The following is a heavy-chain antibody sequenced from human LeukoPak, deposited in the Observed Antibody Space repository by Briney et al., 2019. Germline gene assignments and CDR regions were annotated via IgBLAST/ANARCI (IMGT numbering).Heavy chain of an antibody. Sequence: SETLSLTCTVSGGSISSSSYYWGWIRQPPGKGLEWIGSIYYSGSTYYNPSLKSRVTISVDTSKNQFSLKLSSVTAADTAVYYCARGGHSNHDPFDYWGQGTLVTVSS. CDR2: IYYSGST. J-gene: IGHJ4*02. CDR3: ARGGHSNHDPFDY. D-gene: IGHD4-11*01. CDR1: GGSISSSSYY. V-gene: IGHV4-39*01.